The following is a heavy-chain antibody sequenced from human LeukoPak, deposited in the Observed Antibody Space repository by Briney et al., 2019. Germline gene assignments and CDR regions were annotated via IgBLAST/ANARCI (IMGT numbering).Heavy chain of an antibody. J-gene: IGHJ4*02. Sequence: SETLSLTCTVSGGSISSYYWSWIRQPPGKGLEWIGYIYYSGSTNYNPSLKSRVTISVDTSKNQFSLKLSSVTAADTAVYYCARLHYDFWSGSPEYYFDYWGQGTLVTVSS. CDR1: GGSISSYY. D-gene: IGHD3-3*01. V-gene: IGHV4-59*08. CDR3: ARLHYDFWSGSPEYYFDY. CDR2: IYYSGST.